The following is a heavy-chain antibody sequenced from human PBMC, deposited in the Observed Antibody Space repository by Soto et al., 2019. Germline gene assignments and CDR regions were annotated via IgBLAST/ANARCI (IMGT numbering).Heavy chain of an antibody. CDR2: MYNTGTT. CDR3: ARGSFNILTGYYLGY. Sequence: SETLSLTCTVSGGSISGYYWSWIRQPPGKGLEWIGYMYNTGTTKYNPSLKSRVTISVDTSRNQFSLKLSSVTAADTAVYYCARGSFNILTGYYLGYWGQGTLVTVSS. CDR1: GGSISGYY. V-gene: IGHV4-59*01. D-gene: IGHD3-9*01. J-gene: IGHJ4*02.